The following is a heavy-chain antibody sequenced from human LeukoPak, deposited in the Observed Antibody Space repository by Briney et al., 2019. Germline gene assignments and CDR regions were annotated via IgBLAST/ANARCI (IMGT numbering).Heavy chain of an antibody. V-gene: IGHV3-30*02. CDR2: IRYDGNNK. D-gene: IGHD2-15*01. CDR3: AKVRYCSGVNCYPDDN. CDR1: GFTFSDYS. J-gene: IGHJ4*02. Sequence: GGSLRLSCAASGFTFSDYSMHWVRQAPGKGLNWVAFIRYDGNNKYYADSVKGRFTISRDNSENMLYLEMNSLGTEDTAVYYCAKVRYCSGVNCYPDDNWGQGTLVTVSS.